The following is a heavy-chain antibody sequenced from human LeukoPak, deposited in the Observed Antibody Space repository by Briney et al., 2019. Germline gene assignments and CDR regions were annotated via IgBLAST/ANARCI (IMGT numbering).Heavy chain of an antibody. D-gene: IGHD3-10*01. Sequence: GGSLRLSCAASGFTFSSYSMNWVRQAQGKWLEWVSYISSSSSTIYYADSVKGRFTISRDNAKNSLYLQMNSLRAEDTAVYYCARVGITADVWGKGTTVTVSS. J-gene: IGHJ6*04. V-gene: IGHV3-48*01. CDR2: ISSSSSTI. CDR3: ARVGITADV. CDR1: GFTFSSYS.